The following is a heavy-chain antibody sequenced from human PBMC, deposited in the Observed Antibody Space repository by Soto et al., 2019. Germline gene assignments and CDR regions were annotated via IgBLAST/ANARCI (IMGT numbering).Heavy chain of an antibody. Sequence: QVKSVQSGTEVKQPGASMKVSCKASGYSFATSGISWVRQAPGQGLEWMGWISAYNGNTNYDQKLQDRVTMTTDTSTSTAYLELRNLRSDDTAVYYCARAGQYYDSSGYANWGQGTLVTVSS. V-gene: IGHV1-18*01. CDR2: ISAYNGNT. CDR3: ARAGQYYDSSGYAN. J-gene: IGHJ4*02. D-gene: IGHD3-22*01. CDR1: GYSFATSG.